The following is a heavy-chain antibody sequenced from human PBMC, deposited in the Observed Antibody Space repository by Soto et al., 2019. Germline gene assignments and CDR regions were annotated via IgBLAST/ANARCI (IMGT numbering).Heavy chain of an antibody. J-gene: IGHJ6*02. CDR2: INAGGNT. Sequence: GGSLRLSCAASGFDARVNYMAWVRQAPGKGLEWVSTINAGGNTFYADSVKGRFTISRDDSTNTLSLQMNSLRVEDTAMFYCVREKSNSGMDTSCQEAALPISS. V-gene: IGHV3-66*01. CDR3: VREKSNSGMDT. CDR1: GFDARVNY.